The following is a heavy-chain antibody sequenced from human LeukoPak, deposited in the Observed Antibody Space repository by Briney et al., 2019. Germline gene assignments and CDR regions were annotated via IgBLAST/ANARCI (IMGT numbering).Heavy chain of an antibody. CDR2: INPNSGGT. CDR1: GYIFTDYY. Sequence: ASVTVSCTASGYIFTDYYMHWVRQAPGQGLEWMGWINPNSGGTNYAQKFQGWVTVTRDTSISTAYMELSRLRSDDTAVYYCARENAVAGSYYYYYYGMDVWGQGTTVTVSS. CDR3: ARENAVAGSYYYYYYGMDV. J-gene: IGHJ6*02. V-gene: IGHV1-2*04. D-gene: IGHD6-19*01.